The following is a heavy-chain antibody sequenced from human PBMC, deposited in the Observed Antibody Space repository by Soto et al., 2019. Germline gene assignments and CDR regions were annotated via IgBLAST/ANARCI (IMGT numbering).Heavy chain of an antibody. CDR3: ARSARRYYYYYYGMDV. Sequence: QVQLVQSGAEVKKPGASVKVSCKASGYTFTMYAISWVRQAPGQGLEWMGWISAYNGNTNYAQKFQGRVTITADKSTSTAYMELSSLRSEDTAVYYCARSARRYYYYYYGMDVWGQGTTVTVSS. CDR2: ISAYNGNT. J-gene: IGHJ6*02. D-gene: IGHD6-6*01. CDR1: GYTFTMYA. V-gene: IGHV1-18*04.